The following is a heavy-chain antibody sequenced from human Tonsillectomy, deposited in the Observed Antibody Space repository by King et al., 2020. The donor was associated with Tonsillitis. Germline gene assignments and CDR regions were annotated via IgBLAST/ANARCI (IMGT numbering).Heavy chain of an antibody. Sequence: QVQLQESGPGLVKPSQTLSLTCTVSGGSISSGDYYWSWIRQHPGKGLEWIWYIYYSGSTYYNPSLKSRVTISIDTSKNQFSLKLSSVTAADTAVYYCARVGYDFWSGYHLYFDYWGQGTLVTVSS. CDR2: IYYSGST. V-gene: IGHV4-31*03. CDR3: ARVGYDFWSGYHLYFDY. D-gene: IGHD3-3*01. CDR1: GGSISSGDYY. J-gene: IGHJ4*02.